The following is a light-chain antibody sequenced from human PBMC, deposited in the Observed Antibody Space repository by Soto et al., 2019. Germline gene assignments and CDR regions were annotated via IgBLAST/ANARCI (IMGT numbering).Light chain of an antibody. CDR2: RNN. J-gene: IGLJ2*01. CDR1: SSNIGSNY. CDR3: VAWDDSLSGVV. V-gene: IGLV1-47*01. Sequence: QSVLTQPPSASGTPGQRVTISCSGSSSNIGSNYVYWYQQLPGTAPKLLIYRNNQRPSGVPDRFSGSKSGTSASLAISGLRSEDEADYYCVAWDDSLSGVVCGGGTKLTVL.